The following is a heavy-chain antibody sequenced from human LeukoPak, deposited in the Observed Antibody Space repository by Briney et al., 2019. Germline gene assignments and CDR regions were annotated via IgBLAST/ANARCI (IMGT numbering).Heavy chain of an antibody. CDR1: GFTFSNFA. Sequence: GGSLRLSCAASGFTFSNFAMSWVRQAPGKGLEWVSSISGTGVNTHCADSARGRFTISRDYSKNTLYLRMSSLRVEDTAVYYCAKSSVRGVDSFDYWGQGTLVTVSS. V-gene: IGHV3-23*01. CDR3: AKSSVRGVDSFDY. J-gene: IGHJ4*02. CDR2: ISGTGVNT. D-gene: IGHD3-10*01.